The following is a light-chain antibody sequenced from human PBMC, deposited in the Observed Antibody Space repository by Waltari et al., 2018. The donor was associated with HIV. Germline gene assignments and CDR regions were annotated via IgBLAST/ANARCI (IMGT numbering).Light chain of an antibody. J-gene: IGKJ1*01. CDR2: GAS. CDR3: QQFGSSTWT. V-gene: IGKV3-20*01. Sequence: EIVLTPSPGTLSLSPGDRATLSCRASQSVSSSYLAWYQQKPGQAPRLVIYGASSRATGIPDRFSGSGSGTDFTLTISRLEPEDFAVYYCQQFGSSTWTFGQGTKVEIK. CDR1: QSVSSSY.